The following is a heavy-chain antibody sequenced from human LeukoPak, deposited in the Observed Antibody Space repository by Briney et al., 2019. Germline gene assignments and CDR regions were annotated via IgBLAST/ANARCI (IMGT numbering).Heavy chain of an antibody. CDR3: AREDYCDFWSGYYTYSYFDY. J-gene: IGHJ4*02. Sequence: ASVKVSCKASGYTFTGYYMHWVRQAPGQGLEWMGRINPNSGGTNYAQKFQGRVTMTRDTSISTAYMELSRLRSDDTAVYYCAREDYCDFWSGYYTYSYFDYWGQGTLVTVSS. CDR2: INPNSGGT. V-gene: IGHV1-2*06. D-gene: IGHD3-3*01. CDR1: GYTFTGYY.